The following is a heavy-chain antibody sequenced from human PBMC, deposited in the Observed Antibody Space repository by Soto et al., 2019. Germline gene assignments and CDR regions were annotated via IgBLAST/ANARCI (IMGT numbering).Heavy chain of an antibody. CDR1: GFTFSSYG. J-gene: IGHJ6*03. CDR3: ARARLRLHILWYYMDV. D-gene: IGHD4-4*01. V-gene: IGHV3-33*01. CDR2: IWYDGSNK. Sequence: PGGSLRLSCAASGFTFSSYGMHWVRQAPGKGLEWVAVIWYDGSNKYYADSVKGRFTISRDNSKNTLYLQMNSLRAEDTAVYYCARARLRLHILWYYMDVWGKGTTVTVSS.